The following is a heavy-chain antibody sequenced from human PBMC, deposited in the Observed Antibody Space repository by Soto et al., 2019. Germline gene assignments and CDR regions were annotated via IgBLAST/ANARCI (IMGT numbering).Heavy chain of an antibody. Sequence: ASVKVSCKASGYTFGNYYMHWVRHAPGQGLEWMGLINPSDDGISYAQKFQVRVFMSKDTSTSTVYMELSSLRSDDTAVYYCSRVGPTYFQESSGNYDDYWGQGTLVTVSS. CDR3: SRVGPTYFQESSGNYDDY. J-gene: IGHJ4*02. V-gene: IGHV1-46*01. CDR1: GYTFGNYY. CDR2: INPSDDGI. D-gene: IGHD3-22*01.